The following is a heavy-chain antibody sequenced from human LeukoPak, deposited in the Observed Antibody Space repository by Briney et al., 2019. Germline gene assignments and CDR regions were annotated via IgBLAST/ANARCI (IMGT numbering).Heavy chain of an antibody. CDR3: VVAGGATSWFDP. D-gene: IGHD6-13*01. CDR2: INPNNGGT. Sequence: ASVKVSCKASGYTFTGYYMHWVRQAPGQGLEWLRWINPNNGGTNYAQKFQGRVSMTRDTSITTVNMELSRLRSDDTAVYYCVVAGGATSWFDPWGQGTLVTVSS. J-gene: IGHJ5*02. CDR1: GYTFTGYY. V-gene: IGHV1-2*02.